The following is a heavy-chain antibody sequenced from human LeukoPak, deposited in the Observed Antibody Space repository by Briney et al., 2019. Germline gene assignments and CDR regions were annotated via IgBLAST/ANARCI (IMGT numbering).Heavy chain of an antibody. V-gene: IGHV1-8*01. CDR3: ARRRELLLWFGESSYGMDV. D-gene: IGHD3-10*01. J-gene: IGHJ6*02. CDR1: GYTFTSYD. CDR2: MNPNSGNT. Sequence: ASVKVSCKASGYTFTSYDINWVRQATGQGLEWMGWMNPNSGNTGYAQKFQGRGTMTRNTSISTAYMELSSLRSEDTAVYYCARRRELLLWFGESSYGMDVWGQGTTVTVSS.